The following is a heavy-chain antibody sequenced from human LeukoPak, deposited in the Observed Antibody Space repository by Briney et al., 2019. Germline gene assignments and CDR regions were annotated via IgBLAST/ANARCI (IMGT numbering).Heavy chain of an antibody. V-gene: IGHV3-30*04. J-gene: IGHJ4*02. CDR1: GFTFSSYA. CDR2: ISYDGSNK. CDR3: ARSAGYCSSASCYYYDY. Sequence: PGGSLRLSCAASGFTFSSYAMHWVRQAPGKGLEWVAVISYDGSNKYYTYSVKGRFTISRDNSKNTLYLQMNSLRAEDTAVYYCARSAGYCSSASCYYYDYWGQGTLVTVSS. D-gene: IGHD2-2*01.